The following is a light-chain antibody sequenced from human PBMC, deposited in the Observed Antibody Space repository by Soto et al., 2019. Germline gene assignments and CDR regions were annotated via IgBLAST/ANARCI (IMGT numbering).Light chain of an antibody. CDR1: SSDVGGYNY. J-gene: IGLJ1*01. V-gene: IGLV2-8*01. CDR3: SSYAGSNNLV. CDR2: EVT. Sequence: QSVLTQPPSASGSPGQSVTISCTGTSSDVGGYNYVSWYQQHPGKAPKLMIYEVTKRPSGVPDRFPASKSGNTASLTVSGLQAEDEADYYCSSYAGSNNLVFGTGTKVTVL.